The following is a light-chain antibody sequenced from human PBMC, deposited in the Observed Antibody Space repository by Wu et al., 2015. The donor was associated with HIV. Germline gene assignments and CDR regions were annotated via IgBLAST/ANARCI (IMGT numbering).Light chain of an antibody. CDR2: AAS. V-gene: IGKV3-20*01. CDR3: QQYGSSPLT. CDR1: QSVSTTY. Sequence: IVLTQSPGTLSLSPGESATLSCRASQSVSTTYLAWYQQKPGQAPRLLIYAASTRATGIPDRFSGSGSGTDFTLTISRLEPEDFALYYCQQYGSSPLTFGGGTRVEIK. J-gene: IGKJ4*01.